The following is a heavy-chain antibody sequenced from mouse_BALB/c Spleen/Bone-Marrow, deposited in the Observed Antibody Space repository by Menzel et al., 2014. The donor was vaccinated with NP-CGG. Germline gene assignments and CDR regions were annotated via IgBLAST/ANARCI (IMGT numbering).Heavy chain of an antibody. CDR3: TRETIYYGNPFAY. CDR1: GYSFNSYW. D-gene: IGHD2-1*01. CDR2: IHPGKSGT. Sequence: EVQLQQSGTVLARPGASVKMSCKASGYSFNSYWMHWVKQRPGQGLEWIGAIHPGKSGTTYNQKFKGKAKLTAVTSASTAYMELSSLTNEDSAVYYCTRETIYYGNPFAYWGQGTLVTVSA. V-gene: IGHV1-5*01. J-gene: IGHJ3*01.